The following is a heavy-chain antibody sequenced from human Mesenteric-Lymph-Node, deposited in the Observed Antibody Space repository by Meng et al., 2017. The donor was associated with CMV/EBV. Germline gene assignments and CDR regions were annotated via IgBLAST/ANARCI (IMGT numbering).Heavy chain of an antibody. V-gene: IGHV1-2*02. CDR1: GYTFTGYY. J-gene: IGHJ6*02. CDR3: ARHYGSGSYWDYGMDV. CDR2: INPNSGGT. D-gene: IGHD3-10*01. Sequence: ASVKVSCKASGYTFTGYYMHWVRQAPGQGLEWMGWINPNSGGTNYAQKFQGRVTMTRDTSISTAYMELSRLRSDDTAVYYCARHYGSGSYWDYGMDVWGQGTTVTVSS.